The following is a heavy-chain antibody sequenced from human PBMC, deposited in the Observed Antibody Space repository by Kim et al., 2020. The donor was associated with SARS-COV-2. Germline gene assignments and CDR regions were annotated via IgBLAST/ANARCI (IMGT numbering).Heavy chain of an antibody. Sequence: GGSLRLSCAASGFTFSSYSMNWVRQAPGKGLEWVSYISSSSSTIYYADSVKGRFTISRDNAKNSLYLQMNSLRDEDTAVYYCARLVDSGYDLYPDYWGQGTLVTVSS. D-gene: IGHD5-12*01. CDR2: ISSSSSTI. CDR1: GFTFSSYS. V-gene: IGHV3-48*02. J-gene: IGHJ4*02. CDR3: ARLVDSGYDLYPDY.